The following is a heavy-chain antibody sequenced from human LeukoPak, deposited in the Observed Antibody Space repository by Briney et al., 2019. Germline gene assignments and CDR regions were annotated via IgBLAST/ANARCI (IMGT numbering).Heavy chain of an antibody. CDR2: ISGSGGST. CDR1: GLTFSSYA. D-gene: IGHD3-10*01. Sequence: GGSLRLSCAASGLTFSSYAMSWVRQAPGKGLEWVSAISGSGGSTYYADSVKGRFTISRDNSKNTLYLQMNSLRAEDTAVYYCAKFGSFVTVSDYWGLGTLVTVSS. CDR3: AKFGSFVTVSDY. V-gene: IGHV3-23*01. J-gene: IGHJ4*02.